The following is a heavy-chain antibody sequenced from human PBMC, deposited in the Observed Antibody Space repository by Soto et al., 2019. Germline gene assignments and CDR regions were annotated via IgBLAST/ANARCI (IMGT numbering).Heavy chain of an antibody. CDR2: ITPIIGTA. CDR3: VRVGGDLGEFDY. Sequence: SVKVSCKASGGSFSSYAISWVRQAPGHGLEWMGGITPIIGTANYAKKFQDRVTITADESTSTAHMELSSMRSEDTAVYYCVRVGGDLGEFDYWGQGTLVTVSS. J-gene: IGHJ4*02. D-gene: IGHD2-21*01. V-gene: IGHV1-69*13. CDR1: GGSFSSYA.